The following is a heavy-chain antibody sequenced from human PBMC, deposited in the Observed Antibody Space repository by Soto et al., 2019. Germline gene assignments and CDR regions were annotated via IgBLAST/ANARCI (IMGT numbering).Heavy chain of an antibody. CDR1: GFTFSDYY. CDR3: ARVGYKWNYYRWFAP. D-gene: IGHD1-7*01. Sequence: GGSLRLSCAASGFTFSDYYMSWIRQAPGKGLEWVSYISSSGSTIYYADSVKGRFTISRDNAKNSLYLQMNSLRAEDTAVYYCARVGYKWNYYRWFAPWGQGTLVTVSS. CDR2: ISSSGSTI. V-gene: IGHV3-11*01. J-gene: IGHJ5*02.